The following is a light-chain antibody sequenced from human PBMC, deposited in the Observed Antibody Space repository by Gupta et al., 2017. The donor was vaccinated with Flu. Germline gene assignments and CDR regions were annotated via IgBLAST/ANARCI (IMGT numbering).Light chain of an antibody. Sequence: ICISCTGTSSDVYGYQQHASAAPTLIIYSVSSRHTPVSGRFSVSESVTTTTVTISVLQAEDEADYYCCSEMSTSDIAVFGGGTKLTVL. J-gene: IGLJ3*02. CDR2: SVS. CDR3: CSEMSTSDIAV. V-gene: IGLV2-14*04. CDR1: SSDV.